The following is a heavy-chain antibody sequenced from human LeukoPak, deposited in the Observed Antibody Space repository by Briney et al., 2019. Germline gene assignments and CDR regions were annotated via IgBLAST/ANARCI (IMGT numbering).Heavy chain of an antibody. CDR2: IYHSGSGST. D-gene: IGHD2-8*02. CDR1: GGSISSGGHS. J-gene: IGHJ4*02. V-gene: IGHV4-30-2*01. CDR3: ARLSGGQFDY. Sequence: SETLSLTCTVSGGSISSGGHSWSWIRQPPGKGLEWIGYIYHSGSGSTYYNPSLKSRVTISIDKSKNQFSLKLSSVTAADTAVYYCARLSGGQFDYWGQGTLVTVSS.